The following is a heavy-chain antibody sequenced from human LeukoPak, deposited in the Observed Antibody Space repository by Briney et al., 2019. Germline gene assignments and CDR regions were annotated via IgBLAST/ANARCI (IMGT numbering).Heavy chain of an antibody. CDR1: GGSISISNYY. D-gene: IGHD1-26*01. CDR2: ISYSGT. Sequence: SETLSLTCTVSGGSISISNYYWGWIRQPPGRGLEWIGSISYSGTYYNPSLKSRLTISVDTSKNHFSLNLRSVTAADTAVYYCARRTSNPVGAIDYWGQGTLVAVSS. CDR3: ARRTSNPVGAIDY. V-gene: IGHV4-39*01. J-gene: IGHJ4*02.